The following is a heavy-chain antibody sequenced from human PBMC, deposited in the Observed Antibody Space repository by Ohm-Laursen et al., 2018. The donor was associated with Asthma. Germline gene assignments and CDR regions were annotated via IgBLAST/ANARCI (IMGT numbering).Heavy chain of an antibody. J-gene: IGHJ6*02. CDR1: GFTFSSYA. D-gene: IGHD2-2*02. V-gene: IGHV3-21*01. CDR2: ISSSSSYI. Sequence: SLRLSCSASGFTFSSYALNWVRQAPGKGLEWVSSISSSSSYIYYADSVKGRFTISRDNAKNSLYLQMNSLRAEDTAVYYCARDDIVVVPAAIHYYYGMDVWGQGTTVTVSS. CDR3: ARDDIVVVPAAIHYYYGMDV.